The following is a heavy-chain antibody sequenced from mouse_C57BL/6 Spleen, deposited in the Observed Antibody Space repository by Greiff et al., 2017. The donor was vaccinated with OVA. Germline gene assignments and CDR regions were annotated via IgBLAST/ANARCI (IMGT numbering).Heavy chain of an antibody. CDR1: GYTFTDYY. J-gene: IGHJ3*01. CDR2: IYPGSGNT. V-gene: IGHV1-76*01. CDR3: ASKTY. Sequence: QVQLKESGAELVRPGASVKLSCKASGYTFTDYYINWVKQRPGQGLEWIARIYPGSGNTYYNEKFKGKATLTAEKSSSTAYMQLSSLTSADSAVYFCASKTYWGQGTLVTVSA.